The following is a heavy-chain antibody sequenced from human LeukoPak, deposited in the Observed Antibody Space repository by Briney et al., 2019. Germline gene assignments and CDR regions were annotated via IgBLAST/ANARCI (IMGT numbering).Heavy chain of an antibody. CDR3: ARDSGDGYSLDY. J-gene: IGHJ4*02. CDR1: GGSISSYY. Sequence: PSETLSLTCTVSGGSISSYYWSWIRQPPGKGLEWIGYIYYSGSTNYNPSLKSRVTISVDTSKNQFSLKLSSVTAADTAAYYCARDSGDGYSLDYWGQGTLVTVSS. D-gene: IGHD5-24*01. V-gene: IGHV4-59*01. CDR2: IYYSGST.